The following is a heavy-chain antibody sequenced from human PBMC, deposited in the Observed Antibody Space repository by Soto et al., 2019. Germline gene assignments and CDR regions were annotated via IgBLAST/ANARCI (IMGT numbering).Heavy chain of an antibody. J-gene: IGHJ4*02. D-gene: IGHD3-10*01. Sequence: EVQLLESGGGLVQPGGSLRLSCAASGFTFSSYAMSWVRQAPGKGLEWVSAISGSGGSTYYPDSVKGRFTISRDNSKNTLYLQMNSLRAEDTAVYYCAKGGRYYGSGSDYWGQGTLVTVSS. CDR1: GFTFSSYA. CDR3: AKGGRYYGSGSDY. V-gene: IGHV3-23*01. CDR2: ISGSGGST.